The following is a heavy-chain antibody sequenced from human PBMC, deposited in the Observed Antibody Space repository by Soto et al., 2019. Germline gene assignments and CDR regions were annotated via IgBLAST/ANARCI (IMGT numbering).Heavy chain of an antibody. Sequence: PGGSLRLSCAASGFTFSSYAMSWVRQAPGKGLEWVSAISGSGGSTYYADSVNGRFTISRDNSKNTLYLQMNSLRAEDTAVYYCARSIVGAAPNYYYYGMDVWGQGTTVTVSS. CDR2: ISGSGGST. CDR3: ARSIVGAAPNYYYYGMDV. V-gene: IGHV3-23*01. J-gene: IGHJ6*02. CDR1: GFTFSSYA. D-gene: IGHD1-26*01.